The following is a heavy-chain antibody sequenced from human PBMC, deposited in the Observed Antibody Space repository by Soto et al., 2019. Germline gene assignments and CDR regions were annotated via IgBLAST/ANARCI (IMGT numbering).Heavy chain of an antibody. V-gene: IGHV4-4*02. CDR1: GGSISSSNW. Sequence: SETLSLTCAVSGGSISSSNWWSWVRQPPGKGLEWIGEIYHSGSTNYNPSLKSRVTISVDKSKNQFSLKLSSVTAADTAVYFCARDRWGGWLKRYYFDYWGQGTLVTVSS. CDR3: ARDRWGGWLKRYYFDY. CDR2: IYHSGST. J-gene: IGHJ4*02. D-gene: IGHD3-16*01.